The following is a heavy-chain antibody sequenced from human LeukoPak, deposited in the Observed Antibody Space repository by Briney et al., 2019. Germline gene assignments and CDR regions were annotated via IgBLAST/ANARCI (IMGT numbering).Heavy chain of an antibody. CDR2: MNPNSGNT. Sequence: ASVKVSCKASGYTFTSYDINWVRQATGQGLEWMGWMNPNSGNTGYAQKFQGRVTMTRNTSISTAYMELSSLRSEDTAVYYCAKGRQVVAALYFDYWGQGTLVTVSS. V-gene: IGHV1-8*01. CDR1: GYTFTSYD. CDR3: AKGRQVVAALYFDY. J-gene: IGHJ4*02. D-gene: IGHD2-15*01.